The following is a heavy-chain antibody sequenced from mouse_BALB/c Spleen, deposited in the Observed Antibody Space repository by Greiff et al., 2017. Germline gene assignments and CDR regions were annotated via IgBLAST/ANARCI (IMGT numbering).Heavy chain of an antibody. D-gene: IGHD1-1*01. CDR1: GFNIKDYY. V-gene: IGHV14-1*02. CDR2: IDPENGNT. J-gene: IGHJ3*01. Sequence: EVQLQQSGAELVRPGALVKLSCKASGFNIKDYYMHWVKQRPEQGLEWIGWIDPENGNTIYDPKFQGKASITADTSSNTAYLQLSSLTSEDTAVYDCASDYYGSSFWFAYWGQGTLVTVSA. CDR3: ASDYYGSSFWFAY.